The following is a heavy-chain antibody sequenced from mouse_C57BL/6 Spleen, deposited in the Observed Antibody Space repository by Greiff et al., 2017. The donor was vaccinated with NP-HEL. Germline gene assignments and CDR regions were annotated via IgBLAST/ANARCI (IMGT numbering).Heavy chain of an antibody. CDR2: IYPGDGDT. Sequence: QVQLQQSGPELVKPGASVKISCKASGYAFSSSWMNWVKQRPGKGLEWIGRIYPGDGDTNYNGKFKGKATLTADKSSSTAYMQLSSLTSEDSAVYFCAREKTGTGFDYWGQGTTLTVSS. CDR1: GYAFSSSW. V-gene: IGHV1-82*01. D-gene: IGHD4-1*01. J-gene: IGHJ2*01. CDR3: AREKTGTGFDY.